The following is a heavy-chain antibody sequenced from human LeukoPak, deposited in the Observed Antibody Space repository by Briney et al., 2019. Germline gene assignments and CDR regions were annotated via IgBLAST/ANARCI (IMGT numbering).Heavy chain of an antibody. Sequence: GGSLRLSCAASGFTFSSYGMHWVRQAPGKGLEWVSSISSSSSYIYYADSVKGRFTISRDNAKNSLYLQMNSLRAEDTAVYYCARDLRPYDAFDIWGQGTMVTVSS. CDR1: GFTFSSYG. J-gene: IGHJ3*02. V-gene: IGHV3-21*01. CDR3: ARDLRPYDAFDI. CDR2: ISSSSSYI.